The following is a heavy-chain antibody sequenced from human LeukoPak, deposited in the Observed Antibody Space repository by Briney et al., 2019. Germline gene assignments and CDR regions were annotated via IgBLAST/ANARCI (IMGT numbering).Heavy chain of an antibody. J-gene: IGHJ6*02. CDR2: ISANNGHT. V-gene: IGHV1-18*01. Sequence: ASVKVSCKASGYTFTSYGMSWVRQAPGQGLEWMGLISANNGHTNYAQKVQGRVTMTTDTSTSTAYMELRSLRSDDTAVYYYAREVTMVRGVITKYYYNGMDVWGQGATVTVSS. CDR3: AREVTMVRGVITKYYYNGMDV. CDR1: GYTFTSYG. D-gene: IGHD3-10*01.